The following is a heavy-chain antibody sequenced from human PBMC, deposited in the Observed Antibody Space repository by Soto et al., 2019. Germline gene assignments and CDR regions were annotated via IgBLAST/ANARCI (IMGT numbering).Heavy chain of an antibody. D-gene: IGHD3-10*01. CDR3: AKGAYGSGSYDS. Sequence: GGSLRLSCAASGFTFSNYAMTWVRQAPGKGLEWVSSISGSGDSTYSADSVKGRFTISRVNSKNTLYLQMSSLRAEDTAVYYCAKGAYGSGSYDSWGQGTLVTVSS. CDR1: GFTFSNYA. J-gene: IGHJ4*02. CDR2: ISGSGDST. V-gene: IGHV3-23*01.